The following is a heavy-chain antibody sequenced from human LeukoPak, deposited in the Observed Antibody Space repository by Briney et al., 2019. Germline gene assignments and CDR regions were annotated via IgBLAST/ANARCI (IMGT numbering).Heavy chain of an antibody. Sequence: GRSLRVSCAASGFTFDDYAMHWVRQAPGKGLEWVSGISWNSGSIGYADSVKGRFTISRDNAKNSLYLQMNSLRAEDMALYYCAKGRDSDYYFAYFDYWGQGTLVTVSS. D-gene: IGHD3-22*01. CDR3: AKGRDSDYYFAYFDY. CDR2: ISWNSGSI. V-gene: IGHV3-9*03. CDR1: GFTFDDYA. J-gene: IGHJ4*02.